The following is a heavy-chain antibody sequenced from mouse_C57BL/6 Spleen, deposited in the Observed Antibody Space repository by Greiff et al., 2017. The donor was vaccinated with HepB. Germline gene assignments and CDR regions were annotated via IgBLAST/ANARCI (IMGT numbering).Heavy chain of an antibody. CDR3: AKESYYGSSPYFDY. Sequence: VQLQESGPGLVQPSQSLSITCTVSGFSLTSYGVHWVRQSPGKGLEWLGVIWRGGSTDYNAAFMSRLSITKDNSKSQVFFKMNSLQADDTAICYCAKESYYGSSPYFDYWGQGTTLTVSS. CDR2: IWRGGST. D-gene: IGHD1-1*01. V-gene: IGHV2-5*01. J-gene: IGHJ2*01. CDR1: GFSLTSYG.